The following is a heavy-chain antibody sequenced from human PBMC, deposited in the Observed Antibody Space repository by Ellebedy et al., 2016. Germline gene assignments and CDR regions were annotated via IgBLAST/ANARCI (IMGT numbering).Heavy chain of an antibody. CDR2: INHSGDT. D-gene: IGHD2-2*01. CDR1: SGSFSGYF. Sequence: GSLRLSCAVHSGSFSGYFRSWIRQPPGKGLEWIGEINHSGDTNYNPSLKSRVIISVDTSKNQFSLKLTSVTAADTAVYYCARGVPLLYCSSTSCPLDYWGQGTLVTVSS. V-gene: IGHV4-34*01. CDR3: ARGVPLLYCSSTSCPLDY. J-gene: IGHJ4*02.